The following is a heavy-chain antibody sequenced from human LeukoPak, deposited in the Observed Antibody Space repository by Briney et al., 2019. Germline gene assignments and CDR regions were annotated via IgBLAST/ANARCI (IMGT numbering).Heavy chain of an antibody. Sequence: GGSLRLSCAASGFTFSSYWMSWVRQAPGKGLEWVATIGQDGSEKFYVGSVKGRFTISRDNAKNSLFLQIYSLRAEDTSVYYCARTVRWSDYFDYWGQGALVTVSS. CDR1: GFTFSSYW. CDR3: ARTVRWSDYFDY. CDR2: IGQDGSEK. V-gene: IGHV3-7*01. D-gene: IGHD6-13*01. J-gene: IGHJ4*02.